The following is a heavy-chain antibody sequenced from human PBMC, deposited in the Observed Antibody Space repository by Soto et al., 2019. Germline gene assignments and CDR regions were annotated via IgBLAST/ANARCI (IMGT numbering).Heavy chain of an antibody. J-gene: IGHJ6*02. Sequence: GWSLRLSCAASGFTFSDFAMHWVRQGTGKGLEWVAVISYDGNTKYHADSVKGRFSISRDDSKSTFYLQMNSLRDEDTAVYFCASVFLETSMNDVKDVWGQGTTVTVSS. CDR3: ASVFLETSMNDVKDV. CDR2: ISYDGNTK. D-gene: IGHD1-1*01. V-gene: IGHV3-30-3*01. CDR1: GFTFSDFA.